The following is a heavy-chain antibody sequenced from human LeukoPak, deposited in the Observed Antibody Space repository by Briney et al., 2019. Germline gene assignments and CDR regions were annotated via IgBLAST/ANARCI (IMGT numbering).Heavy chain of an antibody. J-gene: IGHJ4*02. V-gene: IGHV4-38-2*02. CDR3: ARAGRDGYNSQYYFDY. D-gene: IGHD5-24*01. CDR1: GYSISSGYY. Sequence: SETLSLTCTVSGYSISSGYYWGWIRQPPGKGLEWIGSSYHSGSTYYNPSLKSRVTISVDTSKNQFSLKLSSVTAADTAVYYCARAGRDGYNSQYYFDYWGQGTLVTVSS. CDR2: SYHSGST.